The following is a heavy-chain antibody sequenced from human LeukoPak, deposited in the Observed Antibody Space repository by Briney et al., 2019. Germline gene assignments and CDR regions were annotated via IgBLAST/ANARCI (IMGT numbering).Heavy chain of an antibody. D-gene: IGHD3-3*01. Sequence: SGGSLRLSCAASGFTFSSYWMHWVRQAPGKGLVWVSRINSDGSSTSYADSVKGRFTISRDNAKNTLYLQMNSLRAEDTAVYYCARDLGNDYDFWSGYYTFDYWGQGTPVTVSS. CDR3: ARDLGNDYDFWSGYYTFDY. V-gene: IGHV3-74*01. CDR2: INSDGSST. J-gene: IGHJ4*02. CDR1: GFTFSSYW.